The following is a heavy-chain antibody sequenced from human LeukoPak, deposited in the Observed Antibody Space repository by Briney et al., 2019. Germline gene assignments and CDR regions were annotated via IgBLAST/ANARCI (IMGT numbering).Heavy chain of an antibody. CDR3: ARGDTAMVRPLDY. V-gene: IGHV1-2*02. Sequence: ASVKVSCKASGYTFTGYYTHWVRQAPGQGLEWMGWINPNSGGTNYAQKFQGRVTMTRDTSISTAYMELSRLRSDDTAVYYCARGDTAMVRPLDYWGQGTLVTVSS. J-gene: IGHJ4*02. CDR2: INPNSGGT. D-gene: IGHD5-18*01. CDR1: GYTFTGYY.